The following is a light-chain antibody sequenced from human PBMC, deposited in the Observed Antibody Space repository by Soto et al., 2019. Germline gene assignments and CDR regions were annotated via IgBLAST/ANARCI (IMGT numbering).Light chain of an antibody. CDR2: AAS. CDR3: QQSYSTLVT. Sequence: DIQMTQSPSSLSASVGDRVTITCRASQSISSYLNWYQQKPGKAPKLLIYAASSLQSGVPSRFXXXXXXXXXXXXXXXXQPEDFATYYCQQSYSTLVTFGQGTKVEIK. J-gene: IGKJ1*01. CDR1: QSISSY. V-gene: IGKV1-39*01.